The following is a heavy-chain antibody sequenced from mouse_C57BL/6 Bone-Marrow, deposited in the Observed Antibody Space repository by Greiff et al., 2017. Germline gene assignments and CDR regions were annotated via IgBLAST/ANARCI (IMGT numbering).Heavy chain of an antibody. CDR1: GFTFSDYG. D-gene: IGHD1-1*01. CDR3: AKRCYYGSSPHYYAMDY. CDR2: ISSGSSTI. V-gene: IGHV5-17*01. J-gene: IGHJ4*01. Sequence: DVTLVESGGGLVKPGGSLKLSRAASGFTFSDYGMHWVRQAPEKGLEWVAYISSGSSTIYYADTVKGRFTISRDNAKNTLFLQMTSLRSEDTAMYYCAKRCYYGSSPHYYAMDYWGQGTSVTVSS.